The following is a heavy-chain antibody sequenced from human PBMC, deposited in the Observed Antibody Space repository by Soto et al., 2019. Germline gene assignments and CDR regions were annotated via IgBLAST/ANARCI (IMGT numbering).Heavy chain of an antibody. CDR2: IIPISGTT. D-gene: IGHD2-8*02. Sequence: QVQLVQTGAEVKRPESSMKVSCKPSGGTFNNYAINWVRQAPGQGLEWMGAIIPISGTTKYAQKFQGRDTITADKATSTVYMDMSSLRSKDPAVYYCARWGGRSCNGAVCFKKLFGYWCQGTLVNVSS. CDR3: ARWGGRSCNGAVCFKKLFGY. CDR1: GGTFNNYA. V-gene: IGHV1-69*06. J-gene: IGHJ4*02.